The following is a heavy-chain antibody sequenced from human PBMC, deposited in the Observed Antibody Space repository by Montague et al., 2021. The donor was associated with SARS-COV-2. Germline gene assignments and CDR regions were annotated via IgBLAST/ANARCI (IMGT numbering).Heavy chain of an antibody. Sequence: SETLSLTCTVAGGSISSSSCHWGGIRQPQGKGLVWIGCIYYLGSTYYNPSLKSRVTISVDTSKNQFSLKLSSVTAADTAVYYCARQENSSGWFKPDAFDIWGQGTMVTVSS. V-gene: IGHV4-39*01. CDR3: ARQENSSGWFKPDAFDI. CDR2: IYYLGST. D-gene: IGHD6-19*01. CDR1: GGSISSSSCH. J-gene: IGHJ3*02.